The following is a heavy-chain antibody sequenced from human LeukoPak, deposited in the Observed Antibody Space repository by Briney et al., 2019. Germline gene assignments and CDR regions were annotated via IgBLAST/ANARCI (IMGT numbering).Heavy chain of an antibody. J-gene: IGHJ4*02. CDR2: ISYYGLNE. CDR3: AKDGERYALRGYYFDY. D-gene: IGHD3-10*01. Sequence: GGSLRLSCAASGFPFSDYGMHWVRQAPGKGLEWVAVISYYGLNEYYAGSVKGRFTISRANSKNTLYLQMNSLRPEDTAVYYCAKDGERYALRGYYFDYWGQGSLVTVSS. V-gene: IGHV3-30*18. CDR1: GFPFSDYG.